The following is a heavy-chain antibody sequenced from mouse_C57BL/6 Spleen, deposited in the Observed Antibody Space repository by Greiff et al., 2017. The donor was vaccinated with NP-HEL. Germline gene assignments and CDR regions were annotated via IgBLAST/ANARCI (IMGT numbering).Heavy chain of an antibody. CDR2: IWRGGST. V-gene: IGHV2-5*01. CDR1: GFSLSSYG. Sequence: QVQLKESGPGLVQPSQSLSITCTVSGFSLSSYGVHWVRQSPGKGLEWLGVIWRGGSTDYNAAFMSRLSITKDNSKSQVFFKMNSLQADDTAIYYCAKKDDYDEGYAMDYWGQGTSVTVSS. D-gene: IGHD2-4*01. CDR3: AKKDDYDEGYAMDY. J-gene: IGHJ4*01.